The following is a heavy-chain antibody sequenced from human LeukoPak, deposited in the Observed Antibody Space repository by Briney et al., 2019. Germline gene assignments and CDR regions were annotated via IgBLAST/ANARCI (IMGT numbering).Heavy chain of an antibody. Sequence: ASETLSLTCTVSGGSISSGGYYWSWIRQHPGKGLEWIGYIYYRGSTYYNPSLKSRVTISVDTSKNQFSLKLSSVTAADTAVYNCARGDDCSSTSCYTEVIIPRSFDIWGQGTMVTVSS. D-gene: IGHD2-2*02. CDR2: IYYRGST. CDR3: ARGDDCSSTSCYTEVIIPRSFDI. V-gene: IGHV4-31*03. CDR1: GGSISSGGYY. J-gene: IGHJ3*02.